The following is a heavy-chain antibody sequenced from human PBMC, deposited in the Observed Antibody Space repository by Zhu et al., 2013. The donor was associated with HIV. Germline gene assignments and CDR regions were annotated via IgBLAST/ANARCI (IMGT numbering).Heavy chain of an antibody. CDR2: VNANAGTT. CDR3: ARGEANWGPKVGLDI. J-gene: IGHJ3*02. Sequence: QVQLVQSGAEVKKPGASVRVSCEASGYIFTDYYIHWVRQAPGQELEWMGEVNANAGTTIYAQKFQGRVTTTRDTSISTAYMELIRLRSDDTAVYYCARGEANWGPKVGLDIWGQGTMVTVSS. CDR1: GYIFTDYY. D-gene: IGHD7-27*01. V-gene: IGHV1-2*02.